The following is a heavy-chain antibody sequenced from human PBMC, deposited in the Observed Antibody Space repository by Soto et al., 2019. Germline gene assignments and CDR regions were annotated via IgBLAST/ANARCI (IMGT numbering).Heavy chain of an antibody. CDR2: IKQDGSEK. D-gene: IGHD6-13*01. V-gene: IGHV3-7*02. J-gene: IGHJ4*02. Sequence: GGSLRLSCAASGFTFSSYWMTWVRQAPGKGLEWVANIKQDGSEKYYVDSVKGRFTISRDNAKNSLYLQMNSLKAEDTAVYYCATHPYSSGWYCWGQGTLVTVSS. CDR3: ATHPYSSGWYC. CDR1: GFTFSSYW.